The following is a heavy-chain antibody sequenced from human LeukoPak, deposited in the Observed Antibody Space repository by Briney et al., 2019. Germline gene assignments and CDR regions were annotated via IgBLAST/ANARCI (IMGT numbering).Heavy chain of an antibody. CDR1: GGSISSYY. D-gene: IGHD1-1*01. J-gene: IGHJ4*02. Sequence: SETLSLTCTVSGGSISSYYWGWIRQPPGKGLEWIGSMYHSGSTYYNPSLKSRVTISVDTSKNQFSLKLSSVTAADTAVYYCARTTGTTSRGPFDYWGQGTLVTVSS. CDR3: ARTTGTTSRGPFDY. V-gene: IGHV4-38-2*02. CDR2: MYHSGST.